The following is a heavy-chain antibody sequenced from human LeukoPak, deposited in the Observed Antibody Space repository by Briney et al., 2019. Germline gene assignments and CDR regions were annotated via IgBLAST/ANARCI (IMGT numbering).Heavy chain of an antibody. CDR3: ARVVGGVIAVLYYFDY. CDR1: GYTFTRYD. Sequence: ASVKVSCKASGYTFTRYDINWVRQATGQGLEGMGWMNPNSGNTGYAQKFQGRVTMTRNTSISTAYMELSSLRSEDTAVYYCARVVGGVIAVLYYFDYWGQGTLVTVSS. V-gene: IGHV1-8*01. J-gene: IGHJ4*02. CDR2: MNPNSGNT. D-gene: IGHD3-16*02.